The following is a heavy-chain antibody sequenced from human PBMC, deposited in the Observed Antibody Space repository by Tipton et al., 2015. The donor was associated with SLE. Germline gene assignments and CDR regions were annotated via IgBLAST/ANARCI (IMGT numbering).Heavy chain of an antibody. D-gene: IGHD3-10*01. J-gene: IGHJ3*02. Sequence: GSLRLSCAASGFSFRNSWMHWVRQAPGKGLMWVSRISTDASSTIYADSVKGRFTISRDNAKNTLYLQMNSLRAEDTAVYYCARPSRGVNAFDIWGQGTLVTVSS. CDR3: ARPSRGVNAFDI. CDR1: GFSFRNSW. CDR2: ISTDASST. V-gene: IGHV3-74*01.